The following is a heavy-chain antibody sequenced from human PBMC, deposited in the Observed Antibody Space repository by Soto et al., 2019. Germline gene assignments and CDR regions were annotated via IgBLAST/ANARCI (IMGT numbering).Heavy chain of an antibody. CDR1: GYTFTGYY. D-gene: IGHD2-15*01. CDR2: INPNSGGT. J-gene: IGHJ6*02. V-gene: IGHV1-2*02. Sequence: ASVKVSCKASGYTFTGYYMHWVRQAPGQGLEWMGWINPNSGGTNYAQKFQGRVTMTRDTSISTAYMELSRLRSDDTAVYYCARDFAPLAVKGVYWSGGXXXGREGYVMDVWGQGTTVTVSS. CDR3: ARDFAPLAVKGVYWSGGXXXGREGYVMDV.